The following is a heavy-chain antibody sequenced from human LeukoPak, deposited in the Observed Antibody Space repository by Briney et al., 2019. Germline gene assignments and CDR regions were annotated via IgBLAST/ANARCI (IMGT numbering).Heavy chain of an antibody. J-gene: IGHJ5*02. D-gene: IGHD6-13*01. Sequence: GRSLRLSCASSGFTFTDYGMHWVRQAPGKGLEWVSGISGSGGSTYYADSVKGRFTISRDNSKNTLYLQLNSLRAEDTAVYYCAKGRSSSWFRWLDPWGQGTLVTVSS. V-gene: IGHV3-23*01. CDR2: ISGSGGST. CDR1: GFTFTDYG. CDR3: AKGRSSSWFRWLDP.